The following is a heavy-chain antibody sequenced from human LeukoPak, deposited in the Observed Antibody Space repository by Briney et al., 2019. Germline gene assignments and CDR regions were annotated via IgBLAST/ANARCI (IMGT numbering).Heavy chain of an antibody. Sequence: NPSETLSLTCTVSGGSISSYYWSWIRQPPGKGLEWIGYIYYSGSTNYNPSLKSRVTISVDTSKNQFSLKLSSVTAADTAVYYCAATMIDRAEYFQHWGQGTLVTVSS. CDR1: GGSISSYY. D-gene: IGHD3-22*01. CDR2: IYYSGST. V-gene: IGHV4-59*01. CDR3: AATMIDRAEYFQH. J-gene: IGHJ1*01.